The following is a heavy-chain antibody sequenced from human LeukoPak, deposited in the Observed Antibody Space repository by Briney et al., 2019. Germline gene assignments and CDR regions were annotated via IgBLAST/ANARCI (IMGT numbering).Heavy chain of an antibody. CDR1: GFAFSSYG. J-gene: IGHJ4*02. CDR3: AKLGFDSSGSHSLVDY. CDR2: VSYDGSKK. V-gene: IGHV3-30*18. D-gene: IGHD3-22*01. Sequence: GGSLRLSCAASGFAFSSYGMHWVRQPPVKGLEWVGFVSYDGSKKFYADFVKGRFSISRDNSKNTLYVQMNSLGAEDTALYYCAKLGFDSSGSHSLVDYWGQGTPVTVSS.